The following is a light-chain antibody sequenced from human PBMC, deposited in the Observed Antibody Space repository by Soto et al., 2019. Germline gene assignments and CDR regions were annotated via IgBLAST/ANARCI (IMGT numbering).Light chain of an antibody. Sequence: IQMTQSPSTLPASVGDRVTITCRASQSISSWLAWYQQKPGKAPKLLIYDASSLESGVPSRFSGSGSGTEFTLTISSLQPDDFATYYCQQYNSYSKTFGQGTKVDIK. J-gene: IGKJ1*01. V-gene: IGKV1-5*01. CDR2: DAS. CDR1: QSISSW. CDR3: QQYNSYSKT.